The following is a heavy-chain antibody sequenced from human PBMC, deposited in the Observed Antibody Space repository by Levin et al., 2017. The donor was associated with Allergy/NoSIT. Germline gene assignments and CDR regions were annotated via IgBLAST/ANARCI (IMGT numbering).Heavy chain of an antibody. D-gene: IGHD6-19*01. Sequence: ETLSLTCVASGFTLTTFSMSWVRQAPGKGLEWVASISGNGASTYYADSVKGRFTISRNNSKSTLFLQMTSLRADDTAVYYCAKDGWGHLYFDSWGQGSLVTVSS. CDR2: ISGNGAST. CDR3: AKDGWGHLYFDS. V-gene: IGHV3-23*01. CDR1: GFTLTTFS. J-gene: IGHJ4*02.